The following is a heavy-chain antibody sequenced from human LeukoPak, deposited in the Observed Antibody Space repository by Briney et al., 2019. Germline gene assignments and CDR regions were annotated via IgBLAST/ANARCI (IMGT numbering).Heavy chain of an antibody. V-gene: IGHV1-46*01. J-gene: IGHJ4*02. Sequence: ASVKISCKASGYTFTSFYIHWVRQAPGQGLEWMAIINPSGGTTRYAQKFQGRVTMTRDTSTSTVYMELSSLRSEDTAVYYCARDARPSYDSSGYYFPGDYWGQGTLVTVSS. CDR1: GYTFTSFY. D-gene: IGHD3-22*01. CDR2: INPSGGTT. CDR3: ARDARPSYDSSGYYFPGDY.